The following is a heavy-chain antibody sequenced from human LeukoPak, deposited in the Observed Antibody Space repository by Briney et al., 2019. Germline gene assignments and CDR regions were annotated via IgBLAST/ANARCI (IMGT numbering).Heavy chain of an antibody. D-gene: IGHD6-13*01. CDR2: ISYDGSNK. J-gene: IGHJ6*02. V-gene: IGHV3-30*18. CDR3: AKIREYSSSWYSLRYYYYGMDV. Sequence: GGSLRLSCAASGVTLSSFAMSWARQAPGKGLEWVAVISYDGSNKYYADSVKGRFTISRDNSKNTLYLQMNSLRAEDTAVYYCAKIREYSSSWYSLRYYYYGMDVWGQGTTVTVSS. CDR1: GVTLSSFA.